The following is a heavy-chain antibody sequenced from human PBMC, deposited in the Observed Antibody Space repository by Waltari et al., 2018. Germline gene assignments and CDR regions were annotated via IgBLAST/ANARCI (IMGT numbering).Heavy chain of an antibody. CDR3: ARVPIAALPNRWFDP. Sequence: QVQLVQSGAEVKKPGASVKVYCKASGYHFTSYDINWVRQATGQGLEWIGWMNPNSGNTGYAQQFQGRVTITRNTSISTAYMELSSLRSEDTAVYYCARVPIAALPNRWFDPWGQGTLVTVSS. J-gene: IGHJ5*02. D-gene: IGHD6-6*01. CDR2: MNPNSGNT. V-gene: IGHV1-8*03. CDR1: GYHFTSYD.